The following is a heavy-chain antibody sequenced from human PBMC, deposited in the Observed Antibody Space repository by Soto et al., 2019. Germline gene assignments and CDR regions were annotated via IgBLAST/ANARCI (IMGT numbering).Heavy chain of an antibody. Sequence: PGKGLEWIGYIYYSDSINYNPSLTSRVIISDDTSKNQFSLRLSSVTAADTAVYFFFSSRRRHTSLAPGLGIPANRSSDL. CDR2: IYYSDSI. D-gene: IGHD3-3*01. CDR3: FSSRRRHTSLAPGLGIPANRSSDL. J-gene: IGHJ2*01. V-gene: IGHV4-59*01.